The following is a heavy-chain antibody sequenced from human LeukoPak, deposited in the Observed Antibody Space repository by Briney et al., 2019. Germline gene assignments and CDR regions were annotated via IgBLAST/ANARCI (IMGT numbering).Heavy chain of an antibody. D-gene: IGHD3-3*01. J-gene: IGHJ6*03. Sequence: KPGGSLRLSCAASGFTFSSYSMNWVRQAPGKGLEWVSSISSSSSYIYYADSVKGRFTISRDNAKNSLYLQMNSLRAEDTAVYYCARPPARRDWSGYFYYYYMDVWGKGTTVTVSS. CDR3: ARPPARRDWSGYFYYYYMDV. CDR1: GFTFSSYS. V-gene: IGHV3-21*01. CDR2: ISSSSSYI.